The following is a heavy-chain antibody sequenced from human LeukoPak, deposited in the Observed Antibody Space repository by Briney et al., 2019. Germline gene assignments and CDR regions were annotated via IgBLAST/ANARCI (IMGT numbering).Heavy chain of an antibody. V-gene: IGHV1-18*01. CDR3: ARDTPLNRTQDYYYYGMDV. CDR2: ISAYNGNT. CDR1: GYTFTSYG. J-gene: IGHJ6*02. Sequence: ASVKVSCKASGYTFTSYGISWVRQAPGQGLEWMGWISAYNGNTNYAQKLQGRVTMTTETSTSTAYMELRSLRSDDTAVYYCARDTPLNRTQDYYYYGMDVWGQGTTVTVSS.